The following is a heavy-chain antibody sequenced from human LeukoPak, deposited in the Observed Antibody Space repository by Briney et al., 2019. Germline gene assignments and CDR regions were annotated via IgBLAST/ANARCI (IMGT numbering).Heavy chain of an antibody. CDR2: INHSGST. Sequence: SETLSLTCAVYGGSFSGYYWSWIRQPPGKGLEWIGEINHSGSTNYNPSLKSRVTISVDTSKNQFSLKLSSVTAADTAGYYYPIGEPISTAPFDYWGQGTLVTVSS. CDR3: PIGEPISTAPFDY. J-gene: IGHJ4*02. CDR1: GGSFSGYY. D-gene: IGHD1-1*01. V-gene: IGHV4-34*01.